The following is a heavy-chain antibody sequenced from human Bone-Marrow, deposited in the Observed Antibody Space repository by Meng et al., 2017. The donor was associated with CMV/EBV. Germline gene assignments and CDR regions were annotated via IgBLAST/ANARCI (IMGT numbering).Heavy chain of an antibody. J-gene: IGHJ6*02. CDR3: ARVKRYGMDV. V-gene: IGHV3-21*01. CDR1: GFTFSSYS. CDR2: ISSSSSYI. Sequence: GESLKISCAASGFTFSSYSMNWVRQAPGKGLEWVSSISSSSSYIYYADSVKGRFTISRDNAKNSLYLQMNSLRAEDTAVYYCARVKRYGMDVWGQGTTVTVSS.